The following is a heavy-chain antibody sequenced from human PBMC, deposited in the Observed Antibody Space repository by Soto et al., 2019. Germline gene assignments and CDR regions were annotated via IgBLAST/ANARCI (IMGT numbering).Heavy chain of an antibody. CDR2: VSSDGTMK. J-gene: IGHJ3*01. CDR3: VKDYLGGSNTFDV. Sequence: HPGGSLRLSCVASGFPFDAYALHWVRHLPGKGLQWVAQVSSDGTMKNYADSVKGRFIILRDKSKNAVYLLMNNLRSDDTALYYCVKDYLGGSNTFDVWGRGTVVTVSS. D-gene: IGHD2-15*01. V-gene: IGHV3-30*18. CDR1: GFPFDAYA.